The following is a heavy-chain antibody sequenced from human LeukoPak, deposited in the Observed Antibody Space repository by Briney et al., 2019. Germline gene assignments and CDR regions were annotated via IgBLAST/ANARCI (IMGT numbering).Heavy chain of an antibody. V-gene: IGHV3-23*01. CDR3: AKAFTSYWYFDL. CDR2: ISDNGGTT. CDR1: GFTFSSYA. Sequence: GGSLRLSCAASGFTFSSYALSWVRQAPGKGLEWVSAISDNGGTTFYADSVKGRFTVSRDNSRNTLYLQMNSLRAEDTAVYYCAKAFTSYWYFDLWGRGTLVTVSP. J-gene: IGHJ2*01.